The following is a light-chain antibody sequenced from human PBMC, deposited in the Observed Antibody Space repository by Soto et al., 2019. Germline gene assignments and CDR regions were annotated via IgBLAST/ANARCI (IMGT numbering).Light chain of an antibody. J-gene: IGLJ1*01. CDR1: GSDVGGYNY. CDR2: DVS. V-gene: IGLV2-11*01. CDR3: CSYAGSPFYV. Sequence: QSALTQPRSVSGSPGQSVTISCTGTGSDVGGYNYVSWYQQHPGKAPKLMIYDVSKRPSGVPDRFSGSKSGNTASLTISGLQAEDEADYYCCSYAGSPFYVFGTGTKVTVL.